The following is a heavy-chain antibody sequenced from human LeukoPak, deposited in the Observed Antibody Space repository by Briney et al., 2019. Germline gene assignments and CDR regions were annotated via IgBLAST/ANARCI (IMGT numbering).Heavy chain of an antibody. CDR3: AKSGKSGYYFDY. V-gene: IGHV4-39*01. CDR1: GGSISSSSYY. Sequence: SETLSLTCTVSGGSISSSSYYWGWIRQPPGKGLEWIGSIYYSGSTYYNPSLKSRVTISVDTSKNQFSLKLSSVTAADTAVYYCAKSGKSGYYFDYWGQGTLVTVSS. J-gene: IGHJ4*02. CDR2: IYYSGST. D-gene: IGHD3-3*01.